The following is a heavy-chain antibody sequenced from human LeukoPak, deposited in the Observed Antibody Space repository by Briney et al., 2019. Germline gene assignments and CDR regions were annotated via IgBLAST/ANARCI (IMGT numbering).Heavy chain of an antibody. V-gene: IGHV4-34*01. D-gene: IGHD4-17*01. J-gene: IGHJ5*02. Sequence: SETLSLTCAVYGGSFSGYYWSWIRQPPGKGLEWIGEINHSGSTNYNPSLKSRVTISVDTSKNQFSLKLSSVTAADTAVYYCARDDYGDYVGHWFDPWGQGTLVTVFS. CDR3: ARDDYGDYVGHWFDP. CDR2: INHSGST. CDR1: GGSFSGYY.